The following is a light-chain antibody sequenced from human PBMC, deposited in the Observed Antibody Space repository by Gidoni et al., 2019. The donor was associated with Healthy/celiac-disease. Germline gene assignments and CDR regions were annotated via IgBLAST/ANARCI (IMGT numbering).Light chain of an antibody. CDR1: SSDVGGYNY. CDR2: DVS. Sequence: QSALTQPASVSGSPGQSITISCTGTSSDVGGYNYVSWYQQHPGKAPKLMIYDVSNRPSGVSNRFSGSKSGNTASLTISGLQAEDEADYYCSSYTSSSSWFAGGTKLTVL. V-gene: IGLV2-14*01. CDR3: SSYTSSSSW. J-gene: IGLJ3*02.